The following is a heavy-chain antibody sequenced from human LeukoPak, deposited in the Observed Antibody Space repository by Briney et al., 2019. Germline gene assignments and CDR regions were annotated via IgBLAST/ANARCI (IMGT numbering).Heavy chain of an antibody. V-gene: IGHV5-51*01. CDR1: GYSFTSYW. CDR2: IYPGDSDT. Sequence: GESLKISCKGSGYSFTSYWIGWVRQMPGKGLEWMGIIYPGDSDTRYSPSFQGQVTISAGKAISTAYLQWSSLKASDTAMYYCARGYYDFWSGYYSFLSWFDPWGQGTLVTVSS. J-gene: IGHJ5*02. D-gene: IGHD3-3*01. CDR3: ARGYYDFWSGYYSFLSWFDP.